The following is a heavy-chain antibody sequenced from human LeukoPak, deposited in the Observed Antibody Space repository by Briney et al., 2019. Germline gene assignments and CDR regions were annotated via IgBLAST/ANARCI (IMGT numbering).Heavy chain of an antibody. V-gene: IGHV1-18*01. CDR2: ISAYNGNT. Sequence: ASVKVSCTASGYTFTSHDITWVRQAPGQGLEWMGWISAYNGNTNYAQKLQGRVTMTTDTSTSTAYMELRSLRSDDTAVYYCARDSWELKNYYGMDVWGQGTTVTVSS. D-gene: IGHD1-26*01. CDR1: GYTFTSHD. CDR3: ARDSWELKNYYGMDV. J-gene: IGHJ6*02.